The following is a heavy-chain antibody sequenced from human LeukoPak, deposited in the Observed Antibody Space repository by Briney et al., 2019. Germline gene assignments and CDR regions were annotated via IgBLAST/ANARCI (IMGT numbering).Heavy chain of an antibody. V-gene: IGHV4-39*07. CDR1: GGPIRRTNYY. J-gene: IGHJ5*02. Sequence: PSETLSLTCTVSGGPIRRTNYYWGWIRQPPGKGLEWIESIYYNGNTYHSPSLMSRVTISVDTSKNQFSLKLSSVTAADTAVYYCARGWRDGYNYSRWKRWFDPWGQGTLVTVSS. CDR3: ARGWRDGYNYSRWKRWFDP. CDR2: IYYNGNT. D-gene: IGHD5-24*01.